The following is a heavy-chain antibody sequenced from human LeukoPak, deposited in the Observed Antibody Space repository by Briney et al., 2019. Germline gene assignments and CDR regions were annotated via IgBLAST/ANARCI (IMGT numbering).Heavy chain of an antibody. CDR2: INPNSGGT. D-gene: IGHD4-11*01. V-gene: IGHV1-2*02. CDR1: GYTFTGYY. J-gene: IGHJ5*02. CDR3: AREGSQDYSNYFNWFDP. Sequence: GASVKVSCRASGYTFTGYYMHWVRQAPGQGLEWMGWINPNSGGTNYAQNFQGRVTMTRDTSISTAYMELSRLRSDDSAVYYCAREGSQDYSNYFNWFDPWGQGTLVTVSS.